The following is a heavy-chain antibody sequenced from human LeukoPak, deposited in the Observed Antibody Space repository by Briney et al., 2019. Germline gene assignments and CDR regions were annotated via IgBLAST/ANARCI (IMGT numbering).Heavy chain of an antibody. D-gene: IGHD2-15*01. CDR3: ARDCSGGTCYLGVVDY. CDR2: IYTSGST. CDR1: GGSISSYY. J-gene: IGHJ4*02. Sequence: SETLSLTCTVSGGSISSYYWSWIRQPAGKGQGWIGRIYTSGSTNYNPSLKSRVTMSVDTSKNQFSLNLDSVTAADTAVYYCARDCSGGTCYLGVVDYWGQGILVTVSS. V-gene: IGHV4-4*07.